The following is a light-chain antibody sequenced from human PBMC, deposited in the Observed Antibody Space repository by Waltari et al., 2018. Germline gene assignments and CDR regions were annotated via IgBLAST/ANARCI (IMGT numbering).Light chain of an antibody. J-gene: IGLJ3*02. V-gene: IGLV2-14*01. Sequence: QSALTQPVSVSESPGQSITISCPGTSSDVGAYNFVPWYQQHPGKAPKLMIYEVSNRPSGVSSRFSASKSGNTASLTISGLQAEDEADYYCTSFTSRSTWVFGGGTKLTVL. CDR2: EVS. CDR1: SSDVGAYNF. CDR3: TSFTSRSTWV.